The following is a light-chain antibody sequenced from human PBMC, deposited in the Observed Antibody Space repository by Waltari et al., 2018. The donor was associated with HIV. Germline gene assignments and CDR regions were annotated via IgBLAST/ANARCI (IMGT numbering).Light chain of an antibody. CDR1: SSNIGAGYD. Sequence: QSVLTQPPSVSGAPGQRVTIPCPGSSSNIGAGYDVPWYQQLPGTAPKLLIYGNSNRPSGVPDRFSGSKSGTSASLAITGLQAEDEADYYCQSYDSSLSGWVFGGGTKLTVL. CDR3: QSYDSSLSGWV. CDR2: GNS. J-gene: IGLJ3*02. V-gene: IGLV1-40*01.